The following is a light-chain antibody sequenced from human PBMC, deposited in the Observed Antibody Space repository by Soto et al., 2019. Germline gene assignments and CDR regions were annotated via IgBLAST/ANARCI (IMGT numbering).Light chain of an antibody. J-gene: IGKJ2*01. Sequence: EIVLTQSPGTLSLSPGERATLSCRASQSVSSSYLAWYQQKPGQAPRLLMYDATSRATGIPDSISGSGSGTDFTLTISRLEPEYFAVYYCQHYGNSPLYTFGQGTKLEI. V-gene: IGKV3-20*01. CDR3: QHYGNSPLYT. CDR1: QSVSSSY. CDR2: DAT.